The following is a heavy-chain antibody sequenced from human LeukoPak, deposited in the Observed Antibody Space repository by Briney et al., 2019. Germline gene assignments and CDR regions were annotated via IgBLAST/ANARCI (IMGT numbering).Heavy chain of an antibody. J-gene: IGHJ4*02. Sequence: PSETLSLTCTVSGGSISSYYWSWIRQPPGKGLEWIGYIYYSGSTNYNPSLKSRVTISVDTSKNQFSLKLSSVTAADTAVYYCARHQYSSGWYGGGQGTLVTVSS. V-gene: IGHV4-59*08. CDR1: GGSISSYY. D-gene: IGHD6-19*01. CDR3: ARHQYSSGWYG. CDR2: IYYSGST.